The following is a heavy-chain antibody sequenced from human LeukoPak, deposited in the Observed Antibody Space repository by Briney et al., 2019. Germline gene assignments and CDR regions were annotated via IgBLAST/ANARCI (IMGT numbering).Heavy chain of an antibody. J-gene: IGHJ4*02. Sequence: PSETLCLTCTVSGGSISSYYWSWIRQPAGKGLEWIGRIYTSGSTNYNPSLKSRVTMSVDTSKNQFSLKLSSVTAADTAVYYCARGDFNNYGYYFDYWGQGTLVTVSS. CDR2: IYTSGST. V-gene: IGHV4-4*07. CDR3: ARGDFNNYGYYFDY. CDR1: GGSISSYY. D-gene: IGHD5-18*01.